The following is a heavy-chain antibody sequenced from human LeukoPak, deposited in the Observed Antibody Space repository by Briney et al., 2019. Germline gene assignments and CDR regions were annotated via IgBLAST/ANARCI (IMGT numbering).Heavy chain of an antibody. CDR3: ATVPTAVAGTDY. V-gene: IGHV3-30*02. Sequence: GGSLRLSCAASGFTFSSYGMHWVRQAPGKGLEWVAFIRYDGSNKYYADSVKGRFTISRDNSKNTLYLQMNSLRAEDTAVYYCATVPTAVAGTDYWGQGTLVTVSS. CDR1: GFTFSSYG. CDR2: IRYDGSNK. D-gene: IGHD6-19*01. J-gene: IGHJ4*02.